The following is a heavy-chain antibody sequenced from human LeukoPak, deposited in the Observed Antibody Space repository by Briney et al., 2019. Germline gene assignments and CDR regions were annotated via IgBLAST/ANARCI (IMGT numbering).Heavy chain of an antibody. CDR1: GGSISSYY. CDR2: IYTSGST. CDR3: ARVRRGDIVVLAAAIRGDAFDI. V-gene: IGHV4-4*07. Sequence: SDTLSLTCTVSGGSISSYYWSWIRQPAGKGLEWIGRIYTSGSTKYNPSLKSRVTMSVDTSKNQFSLKLSSVTAADTAVYYCARVRRGDIVVLAAAIRGDAFDIWGQGTMVTVSS. J-gene: IGHJ3*02. D-gene: IGHD2-2*01.